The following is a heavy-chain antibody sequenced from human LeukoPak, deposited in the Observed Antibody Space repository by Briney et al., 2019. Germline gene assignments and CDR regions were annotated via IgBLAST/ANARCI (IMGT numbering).Heavy chain of an antibody. CDR3: ARDGGQWLVQHYFDY. J-gene: IGHJ4*02. V-gene: IGHV1-2*02. D-gene: IGHD6-19*01. CDR1: GYTFTGYY. CDR2: INPNSGGT. Sequence: ASVKVSCKASGYTFTGYYMHWVRQAPGQGLEWMGWINPNSGGTNYAQKFQGRVTMTRDTSISTAYMELSRLRSDDTAVYYCARDGGQWLVQHYFDYWGQGTLVTVSS.